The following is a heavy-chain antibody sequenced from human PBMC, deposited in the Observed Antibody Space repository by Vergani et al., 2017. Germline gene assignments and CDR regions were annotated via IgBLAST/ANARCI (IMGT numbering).Heavy chain of an antibody. D-gene: IGHD6-13*01. J-gene: IGHJ4*02. CDR1: GFTFSSYG. CDR3: ARAPSHSSSWFDY. CDR2: IWYDGSNK. V-gene: IGHV3-33*01. Sequence: QVQLVESGGGVVQPGRSLRLSCAASGFTFSSYGMHWVRQAPGKGLEWVSVIWYDGSNKCYADSVKGRFTISRDNSKNTLYLQMNSLRAEDTAVYYCARAPSHSSSWFDYWGQGTLVTVSS.